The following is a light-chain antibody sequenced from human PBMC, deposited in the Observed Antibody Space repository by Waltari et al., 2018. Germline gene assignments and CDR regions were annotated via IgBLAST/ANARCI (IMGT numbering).Light chain of an antibody. Sequence: SYVVTQSPSVSVAPGETARITCGGDNIGSKSVHWYQQRPGKSPVLVIPYECYRPSGIPERFSGSNSGNTATLTISWVEADDEADYYCLVWHSTTDHHGVFGGGTKLTVL. CDR3: LVWHSTTDHHGV. CDR1: NIGSKS. J-gene: IGLJ2*01. V-gene: IGLV3-21*04. CDR2: YEC.